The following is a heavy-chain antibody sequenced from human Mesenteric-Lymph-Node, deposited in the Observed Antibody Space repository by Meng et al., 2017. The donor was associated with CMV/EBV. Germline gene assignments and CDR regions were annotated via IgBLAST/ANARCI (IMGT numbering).Heavy chain of an antibody. Sequence: GGSLRLSCAASGFTFSNYAMHWVRQAPGKGLEWVAVVSHDGTNAHYADSVKGRFTISRDNSKNTLYLQMNSLRAEDTAVYYCGRDPGVDFWGQGTLVTVSS. D-gene: IGHD3-3*01. CDR1: GFTFSNYA. J-gene: IGHJ4*02. CDR2: VSHDGTNA. V-gene: IGHV3-30*04. CDR3: GRDPGVDF.